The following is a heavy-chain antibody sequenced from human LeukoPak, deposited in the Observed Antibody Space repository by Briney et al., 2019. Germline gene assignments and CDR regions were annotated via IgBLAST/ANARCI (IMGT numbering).Heavy chain of an antibody. D-gene: IGHD2-15*01. Sequence: PGRSLRLSCAASGFTFSSYAMHWVRQAPGKGLEWVAVISYDGSNKYYADSVKGRFTISRDNSKNTLYLQMNSLRAEDMAVYYCARDSVVVAAMGAFDIWGQGTMVTVSS. CDR3: ARDSVVVAAMGAFDI. CDR1: GFTFSSYA. CDR2: ISYDGSNK. V-gene: IGHV3-30*04. J-gene: IGHJ3*02.